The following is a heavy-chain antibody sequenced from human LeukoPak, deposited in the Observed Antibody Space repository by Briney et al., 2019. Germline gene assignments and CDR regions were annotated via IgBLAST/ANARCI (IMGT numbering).Heavy chain of an antibody. CDR1: GYSISSGYY. CDR3: ARHSAHASTNDAFDI. CDR2: MYHSGST. D-gene: IGHD2-2*01. V-gene: IGHV4-61*01. J-gene: IGHJ3*02. Sequence: PSETLSLTCTVSGYSISSGYYWSWIRQPPGKGLAWIGYMYHSGSTNYNPSLKSRVTISVDTSKNQFSLKLSSVTAADTAVYYCARHSAHASTNDAFDIWGQGTMVTVSS.